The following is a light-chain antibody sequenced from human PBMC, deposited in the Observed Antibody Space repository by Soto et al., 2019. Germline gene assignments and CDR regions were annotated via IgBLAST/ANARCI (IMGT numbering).Light chain of an antibody. CDR1: QSGSSY. CDR2: DAS. V-gene: IGKV3-20*01. Sequence: LIQSQGNSSLSRGRVDLGGRRASQSGSSYLAWYQQKPGQAPRLLIYDASNRATGIPARFSGSGSGTAFDLGMRTLESEDFAVSFCQPYGSSPVTLGGGTKVDIK. J-gene: IGKJ4*01. CDR3: QPYGSSPVT.